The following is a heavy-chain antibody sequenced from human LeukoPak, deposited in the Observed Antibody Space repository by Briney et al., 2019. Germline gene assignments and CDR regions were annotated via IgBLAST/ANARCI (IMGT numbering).Heavy chain of an antibody. J-gene: IGHJ4*02. CDR3: TTLGMYSIVWYDY. CDR1: TFSFSDAW. D-gene: IGHD6-13*01. Sequence: GGSLRLSCAASTFSFSDAWMTWVRQAPGKGLEWVGRIKRKFEGGTTDYAAPVKGRFTISRDDSKNTLYLQMKSLKTEDTAVYYCTTLGMYSIVWYDYWGQGTLVSVSS. CDR2: IKRKFEGGTT. V-gene: IGHV3-15*01.